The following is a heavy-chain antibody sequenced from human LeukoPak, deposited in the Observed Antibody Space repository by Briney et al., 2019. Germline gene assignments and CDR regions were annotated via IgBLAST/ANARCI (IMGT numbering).Heavy chain of an antibody. CDR3: ARHTSSIAAAGNIYFDY. V-gene: IGHV5-51*01. Sequence: GESLKISCKGSGYSFTSYWIGWVRQMPGRGLEWVGILYPGDSDTRYSPSFQGQVTISADKSISTAYLQWSSLKASDTAMYYCARHTSSIAAAGNIYFDYWGQGTLVTVSS. J-gene: IGHJ4*02. CDR1: GYSFTSYW. CDR2: LYPGDSDT. D-gene: IGHD6-13*01.